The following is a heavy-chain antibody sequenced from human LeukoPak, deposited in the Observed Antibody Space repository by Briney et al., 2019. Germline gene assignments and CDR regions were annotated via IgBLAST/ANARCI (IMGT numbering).Heavy chain of an antibody. J-gene: IGHJ6*03. CDR3: TRLSLATVTYYYYYMDV. V-gene: IGHV5-51*01. Sequence: GESLKISCKGSGYSFTSYWIGWVGQMPGKGLEWMGIIYPGDSDTRYSPSFQGQVTISADKSISTAYLQWSSLKASDTAMYYCTRLSLATVTYYYYYMDVWGKGTTVTVSS. D-gene: IGHD3-10*01. CDR2: IYPGDSDT. CDR1: GYSFTSYW.